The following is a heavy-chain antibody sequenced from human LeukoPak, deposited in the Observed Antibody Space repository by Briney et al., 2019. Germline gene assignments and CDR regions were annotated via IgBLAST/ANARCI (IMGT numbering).Heavy chain of an antibody. Sequence: SETLSLTCTVSGGSISNYYWNWIRQSPAGKGLEWIGYIYYSGSTHYNPSLKSRVTISVDASKNQFSLRLTSVITADTAVYYCARRYSSWSSFDYWGQGTLVTVSS. CDR2: IYYSGST. V-gene: IGHV4-59*01. J-gene: IGHJ4*02. CDR1: GGSISNYY. D-gene: IGHD6-13*01. CDR3: ARRYSSWSSFDY.